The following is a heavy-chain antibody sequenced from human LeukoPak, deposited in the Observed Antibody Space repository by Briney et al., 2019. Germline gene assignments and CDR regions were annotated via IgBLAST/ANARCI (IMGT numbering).Heavy chain of an antibody. CDR3: ARELVWRGGSYRDLYLYYFDY. J-gene: IGHJ4*02. Sequence: GALRLSCAASGFTFSSYAMHWVRQAPGKGLGWVAVISYDGSNKYYADSVKGRFTISRDNSKNTLYLQMNSLRAEDTAVYYCARELVWRGGSYRDLYLYYFDYWGQGTLVTVSS. CDR1: GFTFSSYA. V-gene: IGHV3-30*04. D-gene: IGHD2-15*01. CDR2: ISYDGSNK.